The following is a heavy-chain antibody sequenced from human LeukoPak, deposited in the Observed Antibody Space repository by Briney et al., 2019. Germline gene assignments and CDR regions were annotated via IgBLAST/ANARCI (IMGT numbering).Heavy chain of an antibody. Sequence: SETLFLTCTVSGGSISSSSYYWGWIRQPPGKGLEWIGSIYYSGITYHNPSLKSRVTISVDTSKNQFSLKLSAVTAADTAVYYCARGSGFLYGMDVWGQGTTVTVSS. J-gene: IGHJ6*02. CDR1: GGSISSSSYY. CDR2: IYYSGIT. CDR3: ARGSGFLYGMDV. V-gene: IGHV4-39*01. D-gene: IGHD3-3*01.